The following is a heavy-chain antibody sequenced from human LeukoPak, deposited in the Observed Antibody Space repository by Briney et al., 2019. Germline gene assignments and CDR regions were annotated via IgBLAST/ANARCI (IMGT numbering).Heavy chain of an antibody. D-gene: IGHD1-26*01. J-gene: IGHJ4*02. Sequence: ASVKVSCKASGYTFTGYYMHWVRQAPGQGLEWMGIINPSGGSTSYAQKFQGRVTMTRDMSTSTVYMELSSLRSEDTAVYYCARDKSVGYSGSYVGDYWGQGTLVTVSS. CDR1: GYTFTGYY. CDR2: INPSGGST. V-gene: IGHV1-46*01. CDR3: ARDKSVGYSGSYVGDY.